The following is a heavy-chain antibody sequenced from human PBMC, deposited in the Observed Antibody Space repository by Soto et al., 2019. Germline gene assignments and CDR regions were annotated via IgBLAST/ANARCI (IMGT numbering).Heavy chain of an antibody. D-gene: IGHD6-19*01. Sequence: ASVKVSCKASGYTFTSYAMHWVRQAPGQRLEWMGWINAGNGNTKYSQKFQGRVTITRDTSASTAYMELSSLRAEDTAVYYCARDGGSSSGWATSYYYYGMDVWGQGTTVTVSS. CDR1: GYTFTSYA. V-gene: IGHV1-3*01. J-gene: IGHJ6*02. CDR2: INAGNGNT. CDR3: ARDGGSSSGWATSYYYYGMDV.